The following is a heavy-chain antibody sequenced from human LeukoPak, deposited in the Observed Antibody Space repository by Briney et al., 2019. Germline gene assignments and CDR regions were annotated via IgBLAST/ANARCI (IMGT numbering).Heavy chain of an antibody. J-gene: IGHJ4*02. V-gene: IGHV1-24*01. CDR1: GYTLTELS. CDR3: ATTLTGYSNRRFDY. D-gene: IGHD3-9*01. Sequence: ASVKVPCKVSGYTLTELSMHWVRQAPGKGLEWMGGFDPEDGETIYAQKFQGRVTMTEDTSTDTAYMELSSLRSEDTAVYYCATTLTGYSNRRFDYWGQGTLVTVSS. CDR2: FDPEDGET.